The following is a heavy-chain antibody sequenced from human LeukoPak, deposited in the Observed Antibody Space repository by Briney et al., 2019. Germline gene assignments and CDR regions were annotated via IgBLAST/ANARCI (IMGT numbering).Heavy chain of an antibody. CDR1: GGTFSSYA. D-gene: IGHD6-19*01. V-gene: IGHV1-18*01. CDR2: ISAYNGNT. Sequence: ASVKVSCKASGGTFSSYAISWVRQAPGKGLEWMGWISAYNGNTNYAQKLQGRVTMTTDTSTSTAYMELRSLRSDDTAVYYCARDTGIAVAGPSFDYWGQGTLVTVSS. CDR3: ARDTGIAVAGPSFDY. J-gene: IGHJ4*02.